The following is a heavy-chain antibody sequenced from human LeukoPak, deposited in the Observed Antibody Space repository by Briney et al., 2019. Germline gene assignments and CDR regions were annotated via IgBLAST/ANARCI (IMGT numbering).Heavy chain of an antibody. D-gene: IGHD3-10*01. J-gene: IGHJ6*02. CDR3: ASNYYGSGSYYYIYGMDV. Sequence: GGSLRLSCAASGFTVSGNYMSWVRQAPGKGLEWVSVIYSGGSTYYADSVKGRFTISRDNSKNTLYLQMNSLRAEDTAVYYCASNYYGSGSYYYIYGMDVWGQGTTVTVSS. V-gene: IGHV3-66*01. CDR2: IYSGGST. CDR1: GFTVSGNY.